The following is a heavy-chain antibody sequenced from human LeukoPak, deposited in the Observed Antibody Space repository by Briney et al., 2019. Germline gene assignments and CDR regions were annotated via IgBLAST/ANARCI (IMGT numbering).Heavy chain of an antibody. Sequence: SETLSLTCTVSGGSISSGDYYWSWIRQPPGKGLEWIGYIYYSGSAYYNPSLKSRVTISVDTSKNQFSLKLSSVTAADTAVYYCARTSDIVVVPAAKKVGDAFDIWGQGTMVTVSS. D-gene: IGHD2-2*01. CDR1: GGSISSGDYY. V-gene: IGHV4-30-4*08. CDR3: ARTSDIVVVPAAKKVGDAFDI. J-gene: IGHJ3*02. CDR2: IYYSGSA.